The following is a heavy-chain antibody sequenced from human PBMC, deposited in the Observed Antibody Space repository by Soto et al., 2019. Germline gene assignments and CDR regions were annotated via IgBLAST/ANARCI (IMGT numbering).Heavy chain of an antibody. CDR3: ARDEVRQKSAFDL. CDR2: IGTAGDT. Sequence: GGSLRLSCAASGFTFSDSDMHWFRQPTGKGLKWVSAIGTAGDTHYSDSVKGRFAISRENAKNSLYLQMNSLRVGDTAVYYCARDEVRQKSAFDLWGQGTMVTVS. CDR1: GFTFSDSD. V-gene: IGHV3-13*01. J-gene: IGHJ3*01. D-gene: IGHD6-25*01.